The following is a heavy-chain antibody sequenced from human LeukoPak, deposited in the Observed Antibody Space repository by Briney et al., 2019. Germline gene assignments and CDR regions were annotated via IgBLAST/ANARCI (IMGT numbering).Heavy chain of an antibody. CDR3: ARVGMTRFYYGMDV. CDR2: ISYDGSNK. V-gene: IGHV3-30-3*01. CDR1: GFTFSSYA. Sequence: PGGSLRLSCAASGFTFSSYAMHWVRQAPGKGLEWVAVISYDGSNKYYADSVKGRFTISRDNSKNTLYLQMNSLRAEDTAVHYCARVGMTRFYYGMDVWGQGTTVTVSS. D-gene: IGHD3-16*01. J-gene: IGHJ6*02.